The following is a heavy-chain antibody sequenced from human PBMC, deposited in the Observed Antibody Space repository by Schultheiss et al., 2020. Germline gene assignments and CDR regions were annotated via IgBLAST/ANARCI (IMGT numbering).Heavy chain of an antibody. CDR3: ASGISTIFGTF. Sequence: GGSLRLSCAASGFTFSSYSVNWVRQAPGKGLEWVSYISSSSSTIYYADSVKGRFTISRDNAKNSLYLQMNSLRAEDTAVYYCASGISTIFGTFWGQGTMVTVS. CDR1: GFTFSSYS. CDR2: ISSSSSTI. J-gene: IGHJ3*01. V-gene: IGHV3-48*01. D-gene: IGHD3-3*01.